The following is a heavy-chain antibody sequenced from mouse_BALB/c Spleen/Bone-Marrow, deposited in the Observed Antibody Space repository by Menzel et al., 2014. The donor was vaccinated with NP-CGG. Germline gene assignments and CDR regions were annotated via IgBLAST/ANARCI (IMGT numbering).Heavy chain of an antibody. J-gene: IGHJ4*01. CDR1: GYAFSSYR. CDR3: ARSGYSAMDY. V-gene: IGHV1-80*01. D-gene: IGHD1-3*01. Sequence: VQLQQSGAELVRPGSSVKISCKPSGYAFSSYRMNWVKQRPGQGPEWIGQIYPGDGDTNYNGKFKGKATLTADKSSSTAYMHLSSLTSEDSAVYFCARSGYSAMDYWGQGTSVTVSS. CDR2: IYPGDGDT.